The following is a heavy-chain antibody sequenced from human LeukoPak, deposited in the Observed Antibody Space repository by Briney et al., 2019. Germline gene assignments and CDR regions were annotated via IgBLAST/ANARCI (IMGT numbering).Heavy chain of an antibody. J-gene: IGHJ6*03. CDR2: INPNSGGT. V-gene: IGHV1-2*02. CDR3: ARVGTSIGADRTYYYYYMDV. D-gene: IGHD3-10*01. CDR1: GYTFTGYY. Sequence: ASVKVSCKASGYTFTGYYIHWVRQAPGQGLEWMGWINPNSGGTNYAQKFQGRVTMTRDTSISTAYMELSRLRSDDTAVYYCARVGTSIGADRTYYYYYMDVWGKGNTVSVS.